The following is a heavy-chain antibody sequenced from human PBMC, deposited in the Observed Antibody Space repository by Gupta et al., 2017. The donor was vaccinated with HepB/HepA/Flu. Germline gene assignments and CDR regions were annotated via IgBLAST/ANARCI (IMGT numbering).Heavy chain of an antibody. CDR2: MNPNSGNT. CDR3: ARGVTRSPAERWRLRTNNWFDP. J-gene: IGHJ5*02. Sequence: VQLVQSGAEVKMPGASVTVSCKASGYPFSDYDLNWVRQAAGQGLEWLGWMNPNSGNTGYRQKFQDRITMTRDASISTAYMELSGLRSEDTAIYYCARGVTRSPAERWRLRTNNWFDPWGQGTLVTVSS. V-gene: IGHV1-8*01. D-gene: IGHD5-24*01. CDR1: GYPFSDYD.